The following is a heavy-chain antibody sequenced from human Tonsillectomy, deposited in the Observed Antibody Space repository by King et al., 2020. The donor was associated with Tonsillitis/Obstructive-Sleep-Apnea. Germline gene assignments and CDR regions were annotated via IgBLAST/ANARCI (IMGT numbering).Heavy chain of an antibody. CDR1: GYTFTSYG. V-gene: IGHV1-18*01. D-gene: IGHD3-3*01. CDR3: ARSSASVWSGYYTGIYY. CDR2: ISAYNGNT. J-gene: IGHJ4*02. Sequence: QLVQSGAEVKKPGASVKVSCKASGYTFTSYGISWVRQAPGQGLEWMGWISAYNGNTNYAQKLQGRVTMTTDTSTSTAYMELRSLRSDDTAVYYCARSSASVWSGYYTGIYYWGQGTLVTVSS.